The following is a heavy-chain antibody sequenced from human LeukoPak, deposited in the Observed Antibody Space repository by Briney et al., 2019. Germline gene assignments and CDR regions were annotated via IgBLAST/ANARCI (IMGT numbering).Heavy chain of an antibody. Sequence: GGSLRLSCAASGFTFSSYGMHWVRQAPGKGLEWVAFIRYDGSNKYYADSVKGRFTISRDNSKNTLYLQMNSLRAEDTAVYYCAKVGRIFSSPSQGLDYWGQGTLVTVSS. CDR3: AKVGRIFSSPSQGLDY. CDR2: IRYDGSNK. CDR1: GFTFSSYG. J-gene: IGHJ4*02. D-gene: IGHD6-6*01. V-gene: IGHV3-30*02.